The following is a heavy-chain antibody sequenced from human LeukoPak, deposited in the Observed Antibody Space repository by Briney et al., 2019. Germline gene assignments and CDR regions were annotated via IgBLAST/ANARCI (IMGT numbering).Heavy chain of an antibody. CDR1: GFTFSSYG. J-gene: IGHJ4*02. Sequence: LTGGSLRLSCAASGFTFSSYGMSWVRQAPGKGLEWVPAISGSGGSTYYADSVKGRFTISRDNSKNTLYLQMNSLRAEDTAVYYCARGPSGYHNTGGQGTLVTVSS. D-gene: IGHD5-12*01. CDR2: ISGSGGST. V-gene: IGHV3-23*01. CDR3: ARGPSGYHNT.